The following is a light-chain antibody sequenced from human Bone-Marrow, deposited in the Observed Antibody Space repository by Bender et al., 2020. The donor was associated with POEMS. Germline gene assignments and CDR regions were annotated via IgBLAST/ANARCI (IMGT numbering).Light chain of an antibody. CDR3: AVWDDSLNGWV. CDR2: GDS. V-gene: IGLV1-50*01. Sequence: QSVLTQPPSVSGAPGQRVTISCAGSSSNIGAGYDVHWYQQVPGTAPKLLIFGDSNRPSGVPDRISGSKSGTSASLAISGLQSEDEADYYCAVWDDSLNGWVFGGGTKLTVL. J-gene: IGLJ3*02. CDR1: SSNIGAGYD.